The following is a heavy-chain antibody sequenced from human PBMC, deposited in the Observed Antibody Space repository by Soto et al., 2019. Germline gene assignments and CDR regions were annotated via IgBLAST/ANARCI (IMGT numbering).Heavy chain of an antibody. V-gene: IGHV3-30*18. CDR1: GFTFSTYG. D-gene: IGHD6-19*01. Sequence: QVQLVECGGGVVQPGRSLRLSCAASGFTFSTYGMHWVRQAPGKGLEWVAVISHDGSNKYYVDSVKGRFTISRDNSKNTLYLQMSSLKPEDTAVYYCANGYRSGWYYFDYWGQGTLVTVSS. CDR3: ANGYRSGWYYFDY. J-gene: IGHJ4*02. CDR2: ISHDGSNK.